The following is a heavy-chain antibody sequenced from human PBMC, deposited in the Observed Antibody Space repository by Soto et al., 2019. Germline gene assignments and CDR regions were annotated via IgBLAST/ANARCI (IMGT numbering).Heavy chain of an antibody. D-gene: IGHD3-3*01. J-gene: IGHJ4*02. CDR3: ARGDDFWSGYYTIRY. CDR2: IYYSGST. Sequence: SETLSLTCTVSGGSISSYYWSWIRQPPGKGLEWIGYIYYSGSTNYNPSLKSRVTISVDTSKSQFSLKLSSVTAADTAVYYCARGDDFWSGYYTIRYWGQGTLVTVSS. V-gene: IGHV4-59*01. CDR1: GGSISSYY.